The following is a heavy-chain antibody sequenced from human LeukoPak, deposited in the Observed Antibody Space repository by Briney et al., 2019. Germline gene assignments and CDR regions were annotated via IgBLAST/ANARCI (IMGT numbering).Heavy chain of an antibody. CDR2: ISYDGSNK. V-gene: IGHV3-30*18. CDR3: AKFGGRGYSYGIQTQYYGMDV. Sequence: GGSLRLSCAASGVTFSSYGMHWVRQAPGKGLEWVAVISYDGSNKYYADSVKGRFTISRDNSKNTLYLQMNSLRAEDTAVYYCAKFGGRGYSYGIQTQYYGMDVWGQGTTVTVSS. CDR1: GVTFSSYG. J-gene: IGHJ6*02. D-gene: IGHD5-18*01.